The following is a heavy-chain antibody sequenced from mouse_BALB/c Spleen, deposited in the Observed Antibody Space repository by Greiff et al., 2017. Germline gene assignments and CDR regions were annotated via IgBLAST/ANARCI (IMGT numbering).Heavy chain of an antibody. CDR2: ISSGSSTI. V-gene: IGHV5-17*02. CDR1: GFTFSSFG. CDR3: AREGNGNYGYAMDY. D-gene: IGHD2-1*01. J-gene: IGHJ4*01. Sequence: EVHLVESGGGLVQPGGSRKLSCAASGFTFSSFGMHWVRQAPEKGLEWVAYISSGSSTIYYADTVKGRFTISRDNPKNTLFLQMTSLRSEDTAMYYCAREGNGNYGYAMDYWGQGTSVTVSS.